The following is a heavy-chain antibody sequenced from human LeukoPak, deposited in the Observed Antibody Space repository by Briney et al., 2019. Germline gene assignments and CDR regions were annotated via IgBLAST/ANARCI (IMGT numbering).Heavy chain of an antibody. J-gene: IGHJ4*02. CDR3: AKDGPGQGIMITFGGVIVPFDY. Sequence: GGSLRLSCAASGFTFSSYAMSWVRQAPGKGLEWVSAISGSGGSTYYADSVKGRFTISRDNSKNTLYLQMNSLRAEDTAVYYCAKDGPGQGIMITFGGVIVPFDYWGQGTLVTVSS. CDR1: GFTFSSYA. V-gene: IGHV3-23*01. CDR2: ISGSGGST. D-gene: IGHD3-16*02.